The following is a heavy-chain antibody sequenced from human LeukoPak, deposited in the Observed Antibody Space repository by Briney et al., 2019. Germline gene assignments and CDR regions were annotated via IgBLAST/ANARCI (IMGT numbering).Heavy chain of an antibody. Sequence: SETLSLTCTVSGDFISRTNFYWGWIRQPPGKGPEWIGSVFYDGTTYYHPSLESRATVSVDTSKNQFFLKLSSVTASDTAVYYCTKDFGHHRTDCGGQGTLVTVSS. CDR2: VFYDGTT. CDR3: TKDFGHHRTDC. CDR1: GDFISRTNFY. J-gene: IGHJ4*02. V-gene: IGHV4-39*02. D-gene: IGHD1-14*01.